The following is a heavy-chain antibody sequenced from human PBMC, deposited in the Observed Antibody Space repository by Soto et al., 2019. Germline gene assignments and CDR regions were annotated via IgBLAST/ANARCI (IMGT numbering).Heavy chain of an antibody. D-gene: IGHD3-10*01. V-gene: IGHV3-33*01. Sequence: PGGSLRLSCAACGFTFCSYGMPWVRQATGKGLEWVAVIWYDGSNKYYADSVKGRFTISRDNSKNTLYLQMNSLRAEDTAVYYCARVWRGGELLSSYYYGMDVWGQATTVTVSS. CDR3: ARVWRGGELLSSYYYGMDV. CDR2: IWYDGSNK. CDR1: GFTFCSYG. J-gene: IGHJ6*02.